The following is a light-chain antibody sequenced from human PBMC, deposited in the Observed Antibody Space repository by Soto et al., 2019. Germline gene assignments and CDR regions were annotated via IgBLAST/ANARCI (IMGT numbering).Light chain of an antibody. CDR2: EVT. Sequence: QSVLTQPASVSGSPGQSITISCAGTRDDIGAYDYVSWYQQHPGNAPKLLVYEVTNRPSGVSDRFSGSKSGNTASLTISGLQAEDEADYFCFSFTTTSTHVFGTGTKATVL. J-gene: IGLJ1*01. CDR3: FSFTTTSTHV. V-gene: IGLV2-14*01. CDR1: RDDIGAYDY.